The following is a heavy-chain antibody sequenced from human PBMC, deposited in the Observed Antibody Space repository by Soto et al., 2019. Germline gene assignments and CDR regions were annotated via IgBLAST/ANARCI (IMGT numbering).Heavy chain of an antibody. CDR2: SIPIFGTA. V-gene: IGHV1-69*01. CDR3: ARDVGATLNWCDP. D-gene: IGHD1-26*01. Sequence: QVQLVQSGAEVKKPGSSVKVSCQASGGTFSSYAISWVRQAPGQGLEWMGGSIPIFGTANYAQKFQGRVTITADESTSTAYMELSSLSSEDMAVDSCARDVGATLNWCDPVGQGTLVTVSS. CDR1: GGTFSSYA. J-gene: IGHJ5*02.